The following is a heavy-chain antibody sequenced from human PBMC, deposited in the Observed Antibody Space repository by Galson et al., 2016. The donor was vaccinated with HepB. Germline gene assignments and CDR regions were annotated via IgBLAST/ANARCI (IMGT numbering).Heavy chain of an antibody. CDR1: GSPFSSHA. J-gene: IGHJ4*02. D-gene: IGHD1-1*01. V-gene: IGHV3-23*01. CDR3: AKERLVRRIFDH. CDR2: ISPRRTT. Sequence: SLRLSCAVSGSPFSSHAMSWVRQAPGKGLEWVASISPRRTTYYSDSVQGRCTISRDNSNNTLYLQMNGLRAEDTAVYYCAKERLVRRIFDHWGQGTLLTVSS.